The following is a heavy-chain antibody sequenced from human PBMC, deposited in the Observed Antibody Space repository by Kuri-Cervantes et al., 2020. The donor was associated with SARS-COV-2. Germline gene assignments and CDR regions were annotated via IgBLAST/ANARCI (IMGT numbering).Heavy chain of an antibody. CDR1: GGTFSSYA. J-gene: IGHJ4*02. CDR2: IIPIFGTA. V-gene: IGHV1-69*05. CDR3: ARVDYGDYWVGFDY. D-gene: IGHD4-17*01. Sequence: SVKVSCKASGGTFSSYAISWVRQAPGQGLEWMGGIIPIFGTANYAQKLQGRVTMTTDTSTSTAYLELRRLRSDDTAVYYCARVDYGDYWVGFDYWGQGTLVTVSS.